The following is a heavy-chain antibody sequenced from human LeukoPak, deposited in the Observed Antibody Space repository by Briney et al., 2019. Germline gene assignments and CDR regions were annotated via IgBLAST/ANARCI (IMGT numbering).Heavy chain of an antibody. CDR1: GFTFNSYY. J-gene: IGHJ4*02. CDR3: AREDFGVDF. D-gene: IGHD3-10*01. CDR2: INRDGSDT. V-gene: IGHV3-74*01. Sequence: GGSLRLSCAASGFTFNSYYMNWVRQAPGKGLVWVSRINRDGSDTIYADFVKGRFIISRDNAKNTLFLQVNSLRAEDTAVYYCAREDFGVDFWGQGTQVTVSS.